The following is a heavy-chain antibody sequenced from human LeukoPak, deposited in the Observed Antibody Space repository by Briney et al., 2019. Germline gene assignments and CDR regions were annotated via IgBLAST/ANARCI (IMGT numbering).Heavy chain of an antibody. V-gene: IGHV3-66*04. J-gene: IGHJ4*02. Sequence: SGGSLRLSCAASGFIVSTNYMSWVRHAPGKGLEWVSVIYGGGSTYYAGSVKGRFTISRDKSKNSLYLQMNSLRAEDTAVYYCARHEGITMIMNWGQGTLVTVSS. CDR3: ARHEGITMIMN. D-gene: IGHD3-22*01. CDR1: GFIVSTNY. CDR2: IYGGGST.